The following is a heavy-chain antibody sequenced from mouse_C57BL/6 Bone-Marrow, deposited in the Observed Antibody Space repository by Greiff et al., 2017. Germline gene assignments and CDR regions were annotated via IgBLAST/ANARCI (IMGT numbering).Heavy chain of an antibody. J-gene: IGHJ2*01. V-gene: IGHV1-52*01. CDR2: IDPSDSET. CDR1: GYTFTSYW. CDR3: ARLTTVMASDY. Sequence: QVQLQQPGAELVRPGSSVKLSCKASGYTFTSYWMHWVKQRPIQGLEWIGNIDPSDSETHYNQKFKDKATLTVDKSSSTAYMQLSLLTSEYSAVYYCARLTTVMASDYWGQGTTLTVSS. D-gene: IGHD1-1*01.